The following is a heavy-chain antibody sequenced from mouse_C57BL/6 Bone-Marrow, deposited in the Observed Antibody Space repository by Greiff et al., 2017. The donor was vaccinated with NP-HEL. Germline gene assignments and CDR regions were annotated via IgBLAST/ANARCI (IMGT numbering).Heavy chain of an antibody. J-gene: IGHJ3*01. CDR3: AGRDSSGYGFAY. CDR2: INSDGGST. Sequence: EVKLVESGGGLVQPGESLKLSCESNEYEFPSHDMSWVRKTPEKRLELVAAINSDGGSTYYPDTMERRFIISRDNTKKTLYLQMSSLRSENTALYYCAGRDSSGYGFAYWGQGTLVTVSA. CDR1: EYEFPSHD. D-gene: IGHD3-2*02. V-gene: IGHV5-2*01.